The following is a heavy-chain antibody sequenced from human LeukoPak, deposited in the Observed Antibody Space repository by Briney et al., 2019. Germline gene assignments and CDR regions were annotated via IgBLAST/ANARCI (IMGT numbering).Heavy chain of an antibody. CDR2: IYYSGST. D-gene: IGHD3-10*01. J-gene: IGHJ4*02. V-gene: IGHV4-59*12. CDR3: ARGMVRGVIISRYYFDY. CDR1: GGSISSYY. Sequence: SETLSLTCTVSGGSISSYYWSWIRQPPGKGLEWIGYIYYSGSTNYNPSLKSRVTISVDTSKNQFSLKLSSVTAADTAVYYCARGMVRGVIISRYYFDYWGQGTLVTVSS.